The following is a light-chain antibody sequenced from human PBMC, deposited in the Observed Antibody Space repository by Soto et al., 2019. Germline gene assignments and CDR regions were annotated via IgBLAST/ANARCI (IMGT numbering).Light chain of an antibody. CDR3: QQYGRSPRT. CDR2: GAS. V-gene: IGKV3-20*01. J-gene: IGKJ1*01. Sequence: EIVLTQSPGTLSLSPGERATLSCRASESVTSSYLAWYQHKPRQAPRLLIYGASSRATGIPDRFSGSGSGTDITLTISRLELEDFAVYYWQQYGRSPRTVGQGTKVEIK. CDR1: ESVTSSY.